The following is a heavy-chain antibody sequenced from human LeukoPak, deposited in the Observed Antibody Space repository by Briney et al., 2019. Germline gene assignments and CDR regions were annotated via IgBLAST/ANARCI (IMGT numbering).Heavy chain of an antibody. CDR3: ARGGYDFWSGSQSQYYFDY. D-gene: IGHD3-3*01. CDR1: GFTFSSYS. Sequence: PGRSLRLSCAASGFTFSSYSMNWVRQAPGKGLEWVSSISSSSSYIYYADSVKGRFTISRDNAKNSLYLQMNSLRAEDTAVYYCARGGYDFWSGSQSQYYFDYWGQGTLVTVSS. J-gene: IGHJ4*02. V-gene: IGHV3-21*01. CDR2: ISSSSSYI.